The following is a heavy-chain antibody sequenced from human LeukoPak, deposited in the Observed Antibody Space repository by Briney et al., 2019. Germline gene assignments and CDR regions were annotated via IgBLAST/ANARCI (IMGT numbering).Heavy chain of an antibody. CDR3: ARGPHRPFIQLWLTWSADSRGDLGDY. D-gene: IGHD5-18*01. CDR1: GYTFTSYD. CDR2: MNPNSGNT. V-gene: IGHV1-8*01. Sequence: ASVKVSCKASGYTFTSYDIYWVRQATGQGLEWMGWMNPNSGNTGYAQKFQGRVTMTRNTSISTAYMELSSLRSEDTAVYYCARGPHRPFIQLWLTWSADSRGDLGDYWGQGTLVTVSS. J-gene: IGHJ4*02.